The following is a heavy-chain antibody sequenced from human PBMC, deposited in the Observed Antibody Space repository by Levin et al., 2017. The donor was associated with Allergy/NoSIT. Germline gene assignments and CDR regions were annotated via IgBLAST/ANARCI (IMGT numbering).Heavy chain of an antibody. V-gene: IGHV1-2*02. CDR2: INPSSGGI. J-gene: IGHJ4*02. D-gene: IGHD3-22*01. Sequence: GLEWMGWINPSSGGINYAQKFQDRVTITRDTSMNTAYLELSSLRPDDTAVFYCARGHIYYFDNTAYADYWGQGTLVTVSS. CDR3: ARGHIYYFDNTAYADY.